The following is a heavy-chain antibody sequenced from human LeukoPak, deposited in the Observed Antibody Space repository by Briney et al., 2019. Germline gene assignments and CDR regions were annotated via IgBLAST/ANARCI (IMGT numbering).Heavy chain of an antibody. Sequence: YPGGSLRLSCAASGFTFSSYGMHWVRQAPGKGLEGVAVISYDGSNKYYADYVKGRFTISRDNSKNTLDLQMNSLSAEDTAVYYCAKSNYYGSGSYYYFDYWGQGTLVTVSS. J-gene: IGHJ4*02. V-gene: IGHV3-30*18. D-gene: IGHD3-10*01. CDR3: AKSNYYGSGSYYYFDY. CDR1: GFTFSSYG. CDR2: ISYDGSNK.